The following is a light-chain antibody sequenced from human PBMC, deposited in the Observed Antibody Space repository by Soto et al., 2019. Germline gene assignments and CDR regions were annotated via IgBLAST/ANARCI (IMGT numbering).Light chain of an antibody. CDR3: CSYAGSPRYV. CDR1: SSDVGTYNY. Sequence: HSALTQPRSVSGSPGQSVTISCTGTSSDVGTYNYVSWYQQHPGKAPKVMIYDVSERPSGVPDRFSGSKSGNTASLTISGLQAEDEADYYCCSYAGSPRYVFGTGTKLTVL. J-gene: IGLJ1*01. V-gene: IGLV2-11*01. CDR2: DVS.